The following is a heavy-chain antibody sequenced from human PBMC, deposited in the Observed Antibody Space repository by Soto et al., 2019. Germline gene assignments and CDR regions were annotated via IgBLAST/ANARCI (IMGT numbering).Heavy chain of an antibody. V-gene: IGHV5-51*01. CDR2: IYPSDSDT. J-gene: IGHJ4*02. Sequence: GESLKISCQGSGYNFAGYWIAWVRQMPGKGLELMGIIYPSDSDTRYRPSFQGQVTISADKSISSAYLQWSSLRASDTAMYYCARGGVSTRTFDYWGQGTPVTVSS. CDR1: GYNFAGYW. CDR3: ARGGVSTRTFDY. D-gene: IGHD3-3*01.